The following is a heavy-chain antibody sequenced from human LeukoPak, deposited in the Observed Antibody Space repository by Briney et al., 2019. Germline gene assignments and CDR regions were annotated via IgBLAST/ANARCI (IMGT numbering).Heavy chain of an antibody. CDR2: IYYSGNS. CDR1: NDSINNYY. D-gene: IGHD5-12*01. Sequence: SETLSLTYTVSNDSINNYYWSWIRQPPGKGLEWIGYIYYSGNSNYNPSLKSRVTISLDTSKNQFSLKLSSVTAADTAVYYCARKYNGYGGWIDYWAQGTLVTVSS. J-gene: IGHJ4*02. CDR3: ARKYNGYGGWIDY. V-gene: IGHV4-59*01.